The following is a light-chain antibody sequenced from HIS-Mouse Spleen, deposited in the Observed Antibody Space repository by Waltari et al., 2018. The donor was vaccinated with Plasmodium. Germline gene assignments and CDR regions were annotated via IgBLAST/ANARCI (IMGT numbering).Light chain of an antibody. CDR2: QDT. J-gene: IGLJ2*01. Sequence: SYELTQPPSVSVSPGPTARITSSGDKLGDKYACWYQQKPGQSPVLVIYQDTKRPSGIPERFSGSNSGNTATLTISGTQAMDEADYYCQAWDSSTVVFGGGTKLTVL. V-gene: IGLV3-1*01. CDR1: KLGDKY. CDR3: QAWDSSTVV.